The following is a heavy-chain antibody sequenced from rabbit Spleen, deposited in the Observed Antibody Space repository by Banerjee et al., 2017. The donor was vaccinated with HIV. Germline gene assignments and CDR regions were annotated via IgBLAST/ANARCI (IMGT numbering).Heavy chain of an antibody. CDR2: ISDRSGRT. CDR3: ARDKELDIWGYEFNL. Sequence: QEQLVESGGGLVKPGASLTLTCKASGFSYSSNYYMCWVRQAPGKGLEWIVCISDRSGRTDYASWAKGRFTISKTSSTTVTLQMTSLTVADTATYFCARDKELDIWGYEFNLWGPGTLVTVS. J-gene: IGHJ4*01. D-gene: IGHD3-1*01. CDR1: GFSYSSNYY. V-gene: IGHV1S45*01.